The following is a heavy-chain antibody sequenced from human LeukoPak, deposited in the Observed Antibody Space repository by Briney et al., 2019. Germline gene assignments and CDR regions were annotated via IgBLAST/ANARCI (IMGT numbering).Heavy chain of an antibody. D-gene: IGHD3-10*01. CDR1: GFTFDDYA. CDR2: ISWNSGSI. J-gene: IGHJ6*02. V-gene: IGHV3-9*01. CDR3: ARTPMRRITMVRGVIPPLVGMDV. Sequence: PGRSPRLSCAASGFTFDDYAMHWVRQAPGKGLEWVSGISWNSGSIGYADSVKGRFTISRDNAKNSLYLQMNSLRAEDTALYYCARTPMRRITMVRGVIPPLVGMDVWGQGTTVTVSS.